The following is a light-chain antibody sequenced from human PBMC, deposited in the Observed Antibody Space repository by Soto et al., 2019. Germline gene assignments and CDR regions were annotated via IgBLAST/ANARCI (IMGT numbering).Light chain of an antibody. CDR3: SSYTSSSTYV. CDR2: DVS. V-gene: IGLV2-14*01. Sequence: QSALTQPAYVSGSPGQSLAISCTGTSSDVGGYNYVSWYQQHPGKAPKLMVYDVSNRPSGVSNRFSGSKSGNTASLTISGLQAEDEADYYCSSYTSSSTYVFGTGTKVTV. CDR1: SSDVGGYNY. J-gene: IGLJ1*01.